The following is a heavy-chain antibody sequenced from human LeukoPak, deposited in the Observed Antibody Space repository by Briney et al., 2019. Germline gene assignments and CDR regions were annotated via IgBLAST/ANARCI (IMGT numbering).Heavy chain of an antibody. Sequence: SETLSLTCTVSGGSISSSSYYWGWIRQPPGKGLEWIGSIYYSGSTYYNPSLKSRVTISVDTSKNQFSLKLSSVTAADTAVYYCAGLYSSSWSGNWFDPWGQGTLVTVSS. V-gene: IGHV4-39*01. J-gene: IGHJ5*02. CDR3: AGLYSSSWSGNWFDP. CDR2: IYYSGST. D-gene: IGHD6-13*01. CDR1: GGSISSSSYY.